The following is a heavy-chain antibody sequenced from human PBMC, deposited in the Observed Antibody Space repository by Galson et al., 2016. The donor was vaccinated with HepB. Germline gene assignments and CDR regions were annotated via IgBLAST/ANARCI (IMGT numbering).Heavy chain of an antibody. D-gene: IGHD1-26*01. J-gene: IGHJ6*03. V-gene: IGHV3-21*01. CDR3: ARDGELGGSYYYYFMDV. CDR1: GFTFSSSS. CDR2: ISSRSNYI. Sequence: SLRLSCAASGFTFSSSSMNWVRQAPGKGLEWVSSISSRSNYIDYADSVKGRFTISRDNAKNSLYLQMNSPRAEDTALYYCARDGELGGSYYYYFMDVWGKGTTVTVSS.